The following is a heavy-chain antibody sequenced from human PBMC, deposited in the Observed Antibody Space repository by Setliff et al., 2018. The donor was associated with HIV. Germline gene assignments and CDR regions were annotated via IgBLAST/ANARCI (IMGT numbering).Heavy chain of an antibody. CDR3: ARGKGGLVGPAEFDY. CDR2: MYSGGNT. V-gene: IGHV4-39*01. J-gene: IGHJ4*02. D-gene: IGHD1-26*01. CDR1: GDSISSVSYS. Sequence: SSETLSLTCTVSGDSISSVSYSWGWIRQPPGKGLEWIGCMYSGGNTYYKPSLKSRVTMSVDSSKNQFSLKLKSVTAADTAIYFCARGKGGLVGPAEFDYWGPGTLVTVSS.